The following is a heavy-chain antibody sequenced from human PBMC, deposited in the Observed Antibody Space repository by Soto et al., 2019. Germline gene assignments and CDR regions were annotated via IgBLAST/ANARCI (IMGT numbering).Heavy chain of an antibody. CDR3: AVSHHWWRLRSDY. Sequence: EVQLFESGGGLVQPGGSQRLSCTASGFTFSSCAMTWVRQTPGKGLEWVSTITGSGDYTYYADFVEGRFTISRDNSKNTLYLQINSLRAEDAALYYWAVSHHWWRLRSDYFGLGTLVTVSS. D-gene: IGHD2-15*01. CDR2: ITGSGDYT. J-gene: IGHJ4*02. CDR1: GFTFSSCA. V-gene: IGHV3-23*01.